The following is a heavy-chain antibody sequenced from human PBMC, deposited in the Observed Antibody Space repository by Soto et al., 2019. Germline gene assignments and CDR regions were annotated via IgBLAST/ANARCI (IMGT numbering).Heavy chain of an antibody. CDR3: AHLTYYFDSSAYYWYFDL. CDR1: GFSLSTCGVG. D-gene: IGHD3-22*01. V-gene: IGHV2-5*02. Sequence: ITLKESGPTLVKPTQTLTLTCTFSGFSLSTCGVGVGWIRQPPGKALEWLALIYWDDDKRYSPSLKSRLTITKDTSKNQVVLTMTNMDPVDTATYYCAHLTYYFDSSAYYWYFDLWGRGTLVTVSS. CDR2: IYWDDDK. J-gene: IGHJ2*01.